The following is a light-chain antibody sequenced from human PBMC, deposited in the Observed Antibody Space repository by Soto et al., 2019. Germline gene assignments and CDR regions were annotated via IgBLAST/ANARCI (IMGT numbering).Light chain of an antibody. CDR3: KQYNSYSAT. V-gene: IGKV1-5*03. CDR1: QSISSW. J-gene: IGKJ1*01. CDR2: KAS. Sequence: DIQMTQSPSTLSASVGDRVTITCRASQSISSWLAWYQQKPGKAPKLLIYKASSLESGVPSRFSGSGSGTEFTLTISSLQPDDFATYYCKQYNSYSATFGQGTKVEIK.